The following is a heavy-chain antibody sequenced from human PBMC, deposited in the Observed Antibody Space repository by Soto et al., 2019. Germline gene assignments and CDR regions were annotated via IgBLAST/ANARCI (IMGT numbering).Heavy chain of an antibody. V-gene: IGHV3-23*01. CDR1: GFTFRRYV. D-gene: IGHD1-26*01. CDR2: ISGSGGST. CDR3: DREGDGFDI. Sequence: PGGSLRLSWAGSGFTFRRYVMRSVRQAPGKGLEWVSAISGSGGSTYYADSVKGRFTISRDNSKNTLYLQMSSLRAEDTAVYYCDREGDGFDIWGQGTMVTVSS. J-gene: IGHJ3*02.